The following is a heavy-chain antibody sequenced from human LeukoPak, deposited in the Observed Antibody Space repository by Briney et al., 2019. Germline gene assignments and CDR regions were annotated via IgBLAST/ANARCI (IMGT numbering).Heavy chain of an antibody. Sequence: SETLSLTCTVSGCSISSGYYWGWIRQPPGKGLEWIGSIYHSGSTYYNPSLKSRVTISVDTSKNQFSLKLSSVTAADTAVYYCARVVGATVDYWGQGTLVTVSS. CDR2: IYHSGST. CDR1: GCSISSGYY. D-gene: IGHD1-26*01. V-gene: IGHV4-38-2*02. CDR3: ARVVGATVDY. J-gene: IGHJ4*02.